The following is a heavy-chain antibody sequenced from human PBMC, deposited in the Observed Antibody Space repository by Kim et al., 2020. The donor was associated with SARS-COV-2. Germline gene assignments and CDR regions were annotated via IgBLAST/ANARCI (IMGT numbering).Heavy chain of an antibody. CDR3: ARVNYYGQVGY. CDR1: GGSFSGYY. Sequence: SETLSLTCAVYGGSFSGYYWSWIRQPPGKGLEWIGEINHSGSTNYNPSLKSRVTISVDTSKNQFSLKLSSVTAADTAVYYCARVNYYGQVGYWGQGTLVTVSS. CDR2: INHSGST. D-gene: IGHD3-10*01. J-gene: IGHJ4*02. V-gene: IGHV4-34*01.